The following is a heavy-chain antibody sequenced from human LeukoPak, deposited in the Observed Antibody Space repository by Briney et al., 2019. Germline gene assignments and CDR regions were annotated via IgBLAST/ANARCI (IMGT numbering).Heavy chain of an antibody. CDR2: ITGSGDST. V-gene: IGHV3-23*01. J-gene: IGHJ4*02. Sequence: PGGSLRLSCAASGFTFSSYAMGWVRRAPGKGLEWVSAITGSGDSTYYADSVKGRFTISRDNSKNTLYLQMNSLRAEDTAVYYCAKEEGAYSGHELDYWGQGTLVTVSS. D-gene: IGHD5-12*01. CDR1: GFTFSSYA. CDR3: AKEEGAYSGHELDY.